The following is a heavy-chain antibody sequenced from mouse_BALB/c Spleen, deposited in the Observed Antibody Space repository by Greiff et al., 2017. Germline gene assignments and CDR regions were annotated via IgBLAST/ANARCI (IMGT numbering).Heavy chain of an antibody. CDR1: GYSITSDYA. J-gene: IGHJ2*01. Sequence: EVQLQESGPGLVKPSQSLSLTCTVTGYSITSDYAWNWIRQFPGNKLEWMGYISYSGSTSYNPSLKSRISITRDTSKNQFFLQLNSVTTEDTATYYCARNSLRFDYWGQGTTLTVSS. CDR2: ISYSGST. D-gene: IGHD2-12*01. CDR3: ARNSLRFDY. V-gene: IGHV3-2*02.